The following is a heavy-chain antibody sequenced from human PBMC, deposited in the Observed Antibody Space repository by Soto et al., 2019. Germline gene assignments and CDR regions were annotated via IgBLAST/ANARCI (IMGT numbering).Heavy chain of an antibody. V-gene: IGHV1-18*01. D-gene: IGHD3-16*01. CDR3: AIDWGANCDY. CDR2: ISAYNGNT. J-gene: IGHJ4*02. CDR1: GYTFTSYG. Sequence: QVQLVQSGSEVQEPGASVKVSCKASGYTFTSYGFTCVRHAPGQGLEWLGWISAYNGNTKYAQKFQGRVTMTTDTAESTAYMELRSLRSDDTAVYYCAIDWGANCDYWGQGTLVTVSS.